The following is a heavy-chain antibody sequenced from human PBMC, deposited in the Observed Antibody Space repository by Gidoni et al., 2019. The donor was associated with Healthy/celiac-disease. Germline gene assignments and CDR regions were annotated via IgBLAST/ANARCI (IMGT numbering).Heavy chain of an antibody. J-gene: IGHJ4*02. D-gene: IGHD6-6*01. V-gene: IGHV3-11*01. CDR3: ARDPRRGSSSRFDY. CDR1: GFTFRDYY. Sequence: QVQLVESGGGLVKPGGSLRLSCAASGFTFRDYYMSWILQAPGKGLEGVSYISSSGSTIYYAGSVKGRFTISRDNAKNSLYLQMNSLRAEDTAVYYCARDPRRGSSSRFDYWGQGTLVTVSS. CDR2: ISSSGSTI.